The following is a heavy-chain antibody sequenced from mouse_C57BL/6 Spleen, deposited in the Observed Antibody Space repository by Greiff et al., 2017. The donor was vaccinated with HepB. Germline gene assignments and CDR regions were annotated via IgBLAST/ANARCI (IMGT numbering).Heavy chain of an antibody. CDR3: TRWQLTGFYAMDY. D-gene: IGHD4-1*01. J-gene: IGHJ4*01. Sequence: QVHVKQSGAELVRPGASVTLSCKASGYTFTDYEMHWVKQTPVHGLEWIGAIDPETGGTAYNQKFKGKAILTADKSSSTAYMELRSLTSEDSAVYYCTRWQLTGFYAMDYWGQGTSVTVSS. CDR1: GYTFTDYE. CDR2: IDPETGGT. V-gene: IGHV1-15*01.